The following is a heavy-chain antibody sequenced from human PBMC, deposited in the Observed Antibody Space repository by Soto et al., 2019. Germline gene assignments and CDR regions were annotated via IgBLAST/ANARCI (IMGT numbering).Heavy chain of an antibody. V-gene: IGHV3-7*02. CDR2: IKQDGSEK. CDR3: ARAASLINYYYYGMDV. Sequence: GGSLRLSCAASGFTFSSYWMSWVRQAPGKGLEWVANIKQDGSEKYYADSVKGRFTISRDNSKNTLYPQMNSLRAEDTAVYYCARAASLINYYYYGMDVWGQGTTVTVSS. CDR1: GFTFSSYW. D-gene: IGHD2-2*01. J-gene: IGHJ6*02.